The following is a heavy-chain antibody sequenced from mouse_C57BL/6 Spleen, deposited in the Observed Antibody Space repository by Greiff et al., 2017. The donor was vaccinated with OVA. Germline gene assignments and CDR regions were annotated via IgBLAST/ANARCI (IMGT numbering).Heavy chain of an antibody. V-gene: IGHV1-9*01. J-gene: IGHJ3*01. CDR1: GYTFTGYW. Sequence: VQLQQSGAELMKPGASVKLSCKATGYTFTGYWIEWVKQRPGHGLEWIGEILPGSGSTNYNAKFKGKATFTADTSSNTAYMQLSSLTTEDSAIYYCARRGSLGVFAYWGQGTLVTVAA. CDR3: ARRGSLGVFAY. CDR2: ILPGSGST.